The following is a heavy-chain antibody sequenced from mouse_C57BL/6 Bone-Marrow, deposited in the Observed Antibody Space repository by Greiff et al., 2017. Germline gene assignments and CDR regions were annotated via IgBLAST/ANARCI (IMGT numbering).Heavy chain of an antibody. D-gene: IGHD1-1*01. J-gene: IGHJ4*01. Sequence: QVQLQQSGAELVRPGTSVKMSCKASGYTFTNYWIGWAKQRPGHGLEWIGDIYPGGGYTNYNEKFKGKATLTADKSSSTAYMQFSSLTSEDSAIYSGARRYGSSRYYYAMDYWGQGTSVTVSS. CDR2: IYPGGGYT. CDR3: ARRYGSSRYYYAMDY. V-gene: IGHV1-63*01. CDR1: GYTFTNYW.